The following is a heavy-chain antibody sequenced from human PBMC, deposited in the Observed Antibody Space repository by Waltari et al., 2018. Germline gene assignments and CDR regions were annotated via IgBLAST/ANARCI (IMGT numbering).Heavy chain of an antibody. CDR3: AREYSSFDY. CDR1: GGTISTYY. Sequence: VQLQESGPGLVTPSETLSLTRPVPGGTISTYYWSWIRQPPGKGLEWIGYIHYSGSTSYNPSLKSRVTISVDTSKNQLSLKVSSVTAADTAVYYCAREYSSFDYWGQGTLVTVSS. D-gene: IGHD6-13*01. V-gene: IGHV4-59*01. J-gene: IGHJ4*02. CDR2: IHYSGST.